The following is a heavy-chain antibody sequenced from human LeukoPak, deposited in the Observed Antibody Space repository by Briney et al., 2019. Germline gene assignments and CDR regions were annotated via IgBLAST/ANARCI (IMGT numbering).Heavy chain of an antibody. CDR3: ARGLGLLNYYYYSGMDV. CDR2: INPNSGGT. D-gene: IGHD2-15*01. J-gene: IGHJ6*01. Sequence: ASVKVSCKASGYTFTGYYMHWVRQAPGQGLEWMGWINPNSGGTNYAQKFQGWVTMTRDTSISTAYMELSRLRSDDTAVYYCARGLGLLNYYYYSGMDVGGQGPRSPSPQ. V-gene: IGHV1-2*04. CDR1: GYTFTGYY.